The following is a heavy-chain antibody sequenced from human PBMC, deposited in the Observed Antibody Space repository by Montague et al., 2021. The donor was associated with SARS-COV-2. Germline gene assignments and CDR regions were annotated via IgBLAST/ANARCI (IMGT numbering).Heavy chain of an antibody. J-gene: IGHJ4*02. D-gene: IGHD5-24*01. CDR2: IYHSGST. CDR3: AREGSRDGYNEGFDY. Sequence: SETLSLTCAVSGGSITTNNWWNWVRQSPGKGLEWIGEIYHSGSTNYNPSLKSRVTISVDRSTSQFSLSLTSVTAADTAVYYCAREGSRDGYNEGFDYWGQGTLVTVSS. CDR1: GGSITTNNW. V-gene: IGHV4-4*02.